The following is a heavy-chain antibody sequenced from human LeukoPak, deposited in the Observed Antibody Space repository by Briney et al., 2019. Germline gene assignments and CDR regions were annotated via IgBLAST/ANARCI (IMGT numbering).Heavy chain of an antibody. Sequence: PGGSLRLSCAASGFTFSSHAMSWVRQAPGKGLEWVSAISGSGGSTYYADSVKGRFTISRDNSKNTLYLQMNSLRAEDTAVYYCAKAGGHDTAMAAHWFDPWGQGTLVTVSS. CDR2: ISGSGGST. D-gene: IGHD5-18*01. CDR1: GFTFSSHA. V-gene: IGHV3-23*01. CDR3: AKAGGHDTAMAAHWFDP. J-gene: IGHJ5*02.